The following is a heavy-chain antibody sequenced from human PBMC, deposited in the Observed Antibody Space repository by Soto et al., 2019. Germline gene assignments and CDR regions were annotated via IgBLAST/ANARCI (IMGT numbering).Heavy chain of an antibody. D-gene: IGHD6-13*01. CDR2: ISSSSSTI. V-gene: IGHV3-48*04. CDR3: ASSRRSQAEQQLVAFDI. J-gene: IGHJ3*02. Sequence: GGSLRLSCAASGFTFSSYSMNWVRQAPGKGLEWVSYISSSSSTIYYADSVKGRITISRDNAKNALYLQMNSLRAEDTAVYYCASSRRSQAEQQLVAFDIWGQGTMVTVSS. CDR1: GFTFSSYS.